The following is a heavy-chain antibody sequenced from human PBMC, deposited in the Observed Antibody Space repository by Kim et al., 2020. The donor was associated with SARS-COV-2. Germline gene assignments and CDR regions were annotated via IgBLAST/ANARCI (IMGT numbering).Heavy chain of an antibody. Sequence: SETLSLTCTVSGGSISSSSYYWGWIRQPPGKGLEWIGSIYYSGSTYYNPSLKSRVTISVDTSKNQFSLKLSSVTAADTAVYYCASLRAGDGYRERYFDYWGQGTLVTVSS. D-gene: IGHD5-12*01. CDR1: GGSISSSSYY. V-gene: IGHV4-39*01. J-gene: IGHJ4*02. CDR2: IYYSGST. CDR3: ASLRAGDGYRERYFDY.